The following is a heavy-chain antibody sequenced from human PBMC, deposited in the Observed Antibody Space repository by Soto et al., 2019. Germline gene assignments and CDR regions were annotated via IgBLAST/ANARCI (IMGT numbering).Heavy chain of an antibody. J-gene: IGHJ5*02. D-gene: IGHD1-1*01. V-gene: IGHV4-30-2*01. CDR1: GGSISSGGYS. CDR2: IYHSGST. Sequence: SETLSLTCAVSGGSISSGGYSWSWIRQPPGKGLEWIGYIYHSGSTYYNPSLKSRVTISVDRSKNQFSLKLSSVTAADTAVYYCSSTESGTFAPWGQGTLVTVSS. CDR3: SSTESGTFAP.